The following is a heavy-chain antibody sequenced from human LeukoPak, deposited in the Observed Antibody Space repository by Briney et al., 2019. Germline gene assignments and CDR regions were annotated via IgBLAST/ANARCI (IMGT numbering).Heavy chain of an antibody. CDR3: ARHGAAYAY. CDR1: GGSITSTNF. V-gene: IGHV4-39*01. Sequence: SGTLSLTCGVSGGSITSTNFWSWVRQPPGKGLEWIGTINYSGSTYYNPSLKSRVTISVDTSKNQFSLKLSSVTAADTAVYYCARHGAAYAYWGQGTLVTVSS. J-gene: IGHJ4*02. CDR2: INYSGST. D-gene: IGHD1-26*01.